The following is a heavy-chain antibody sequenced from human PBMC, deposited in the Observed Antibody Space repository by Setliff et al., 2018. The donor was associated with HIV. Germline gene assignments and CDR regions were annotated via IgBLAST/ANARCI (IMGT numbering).Heavy chain of an antibody. CDR2: IYYSGST. CDR3: ARDFISDSSGYYSSHFDC. Sequence: PSETLSLTCTVSGGSISSGGYYWSWIRQHPGKGLEWIGYIYYSGSTYYNPSLKSRVTISVDTSKNQFSLKLSSVTAADTAVYYCARDFISDSSGYYSSHFDCWGQGTVVTVSS. D-gene: IGHD3-22*01. J-gene: IGHJ4*02. CDR1: GGSISSGGYY. V-gene: IGHV4-31*03.